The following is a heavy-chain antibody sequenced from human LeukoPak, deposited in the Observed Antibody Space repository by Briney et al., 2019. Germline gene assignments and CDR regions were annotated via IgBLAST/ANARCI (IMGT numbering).Heavy chain of an antibody. V-gene: IGHV1-24*01. CDR2: FDPEDGET. CDR3: ATGPRILSLEGSSYYGMDV. Sequence: ASVKVSCKVSGYTLTELSMHWVRQAPGKGLEWMGGFDPEDGETIYAQKFQGRVTMTEDTSTDTAYMELSSLRSEDMAVYYCATGPRILSLEGSSYYGMDVWGKGTTATVSS. J-gene: IGHJ6*04. D-gene: IGHD2-15*01. CDR1: GYTLTELS.